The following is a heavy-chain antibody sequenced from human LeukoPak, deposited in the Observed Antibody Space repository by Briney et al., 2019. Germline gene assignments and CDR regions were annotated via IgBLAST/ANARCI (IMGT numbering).Heavy chain of an antibody. J-gene: IGHJ4*02. CDR1: EFTFSNYG. D-gene: IGHD1-26*01. CDR3: ARGSLGAIDY. CDR2: ISTSGGST. V-gene: IGHV3-23*01. Sequence: GGALRLSCAASEFTFSNYGMTWVRQAPGKGLEWVSSISTSGGSTYYADSVKGRFTISRDNSKNTLYLQMNSLRAEDTAVYYCARGSLGAIDYWGQGTLVTVSS.